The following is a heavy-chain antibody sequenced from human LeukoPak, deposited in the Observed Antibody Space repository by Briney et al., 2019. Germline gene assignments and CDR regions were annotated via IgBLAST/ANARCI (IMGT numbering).Heavy chain of an antibody. CDR3: ARVPVMVRGYNWFDP. CDR1: GYTFTSYG. J-gene: IGHJ5*02. CDR2: ISAYNGNT. Sequence: GASVKVSCKASGYTFTSYGISWVRQAPGQGLEWMGWISAYNGNTHYAQKLQGRVTMTTDTSTSTVYMELRSLRSEDTAVYYCARVPVMVRGYNWFDPWGQGTLVTVSS. D-gene: IGHD3-10*01. V-gene: IGHV1-18*01.